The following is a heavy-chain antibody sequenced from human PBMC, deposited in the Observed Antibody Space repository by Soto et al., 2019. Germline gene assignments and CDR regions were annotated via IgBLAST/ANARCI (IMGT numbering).Heavy chain of an antibody. CDR1: GGSISSGGYS. D-gene: IGHD6-13*01. CDR3: ARAGYSSSWYHWFDP. Sequence: SETLSLTCAVSGGSISSGGYSWSWIRQPPGKGLEWIGYIYHSGSTYYNPSLKSRVTISVDRSKNQFSLKLSSVTAADTAVYYCARAGYSSSWYHWFDPWGQGTLVTVSS. V-gene: IGHV4-30-2*01. J-gene: IGHJ5*02. CDR2: IYHSGST.